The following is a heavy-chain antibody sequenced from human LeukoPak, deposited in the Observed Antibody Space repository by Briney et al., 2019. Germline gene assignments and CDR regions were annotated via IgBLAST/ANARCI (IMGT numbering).Heavy chain of an antibody. CDR1: GFTFSNFA. V-gene: IGHV3-23*01. CDR3: SKSYSTGWYFGNGMDV. CDR2: LSGSGVSS. Sequence: GGSLRLSCVASGFTFSNFAMSWVRQAPGEGLGWVSTLSGSGVSSYYADSVKGRFTISRDNSKNTLSLQLNSLRAEDAAVYYCSKSYSTGWYFGNGMDVWGQGTTVIVSS. D-gene: IGHD6-19*01. J-gene: IGHJ6*02.